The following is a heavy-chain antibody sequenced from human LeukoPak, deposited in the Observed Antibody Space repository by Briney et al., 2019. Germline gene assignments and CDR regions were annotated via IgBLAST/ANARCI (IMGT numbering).Heavy chain of an antibody. CDR1: GFAFSDHY. CDR3: VRSARYSSFDY. CDR2: TRNKANGYTT. Sequence: PGGSLRLSCAASGFAFSDHYMYWVRQAPGKGLEWVGRTRNKANGYTTEYAASVKGRFTISRDDSKNSLYLQMNSLQTEDTAVYYCVRSARYSSFDYWGQGTLVTVSS. D-gene: IGHD2-15*01. J-gene: IGHJ4*02. V-gene: IGHV3-72*01.